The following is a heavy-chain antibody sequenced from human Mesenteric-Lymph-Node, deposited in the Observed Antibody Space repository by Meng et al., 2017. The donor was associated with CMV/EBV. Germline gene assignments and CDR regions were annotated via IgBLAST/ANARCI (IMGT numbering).Heavy chain of an antibody. Sequence: ASVKVSCKASGYTFTGYYMHWVRQAPGQGLKWMGWINPNSGGTNYAQKFQGRVTMTRDTSISTAYMELSRLRSDDTAVYYCARSPNDLDSSSLHYYYGMDVWGQGTTVTVSS. V-gene: IGHV1-2*02. CDR3: ARSPNDLDSSSLHYYYGMDV. CDR2: INPNSGGT. CDR1: GYTFTGYY. J-gene: IGHJ6*02. D-gene: IGHD6-6*01.